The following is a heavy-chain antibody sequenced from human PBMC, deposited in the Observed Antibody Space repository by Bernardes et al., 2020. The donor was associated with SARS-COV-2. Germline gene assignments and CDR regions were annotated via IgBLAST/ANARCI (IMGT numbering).Heavy chain of an antibody. CDR3: VRDLGLDTSMIFFDY. CDR1: GYTFTDFG. J-gene: IGHJ4*02. CDR2: ISAYNGDT. Sequence: SVKVSCKASGYTFTDFGISWVRQAPGQGLQWVGWISAYNGDTNYAQKFQGRVSMTTDTSTGTAYMELRSLRSDDTAVFYCVRDLGLDTSMIFFDYWGQGTQVSVSS. V-gene: IGHV1-18*04. D-gene: IGHD3-22*01.